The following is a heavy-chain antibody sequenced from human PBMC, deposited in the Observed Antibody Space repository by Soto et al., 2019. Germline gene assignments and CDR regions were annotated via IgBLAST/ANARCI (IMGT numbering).Heavy chain of an antibody. D-gene: IGHD6-13*01. J-gene: IGHJ4*02. CDR2: ISGGGGST. CDR1: GFTFSTYA. V-gene: IGHV3-23*01. Sequence: EVQLLESGGGLVQPGGSLRLSCAASGFTFSTYAMRWVRQAPRKGLEWVSGISGGGGSTYYADSVKGRFTIYGANSKSTLYRQMDSLKADDTAVYYGARAAASSWYGEHFDCWGQRTLFTVSS. CDR3: ARAAASSWYGEHFDC.